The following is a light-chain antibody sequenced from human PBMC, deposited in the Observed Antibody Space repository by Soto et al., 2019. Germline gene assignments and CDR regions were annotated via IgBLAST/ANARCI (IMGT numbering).Light chain of an antibody. J-gene: IGLJ2*01. CDR3: SSYTSTGTHVL. CDR1: SSDVGGYNY. Sequence: QSALTQPASVSGSPGQSITISCSGTSSDVGGYNYVSWYQHHPGKAPKLIIYDVNNRLSGVSYRFSGSKSGNTASLAISGLQVEDEAEYYCSSYTSTGTHVLFGGGTKLTVL. V-gene: IGLV2-14*03. CDR2: DVN.